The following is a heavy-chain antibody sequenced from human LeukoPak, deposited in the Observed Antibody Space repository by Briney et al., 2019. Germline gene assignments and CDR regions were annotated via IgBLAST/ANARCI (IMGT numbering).Heavy chain of an antibody. CDR2: ISYDGSNK. D-gene: IGHD3-10*01. J-gene: IGHJ6*03. CDR1: LFTFSSYG. CDR3: VRWYGGSGLENYYYYMDV. Sequence: GGSLRLSCAVSLFTFSSYGMSWVRQAPGKGLEWVAVISYDGSNKYYADSVKGRFTISRDNSKNTLYLQMNSLRAEDTAVYYCVRWYGGSGLENYYYYMDVWGKGTTVTISS. V-gene: IGHV3-30*03.